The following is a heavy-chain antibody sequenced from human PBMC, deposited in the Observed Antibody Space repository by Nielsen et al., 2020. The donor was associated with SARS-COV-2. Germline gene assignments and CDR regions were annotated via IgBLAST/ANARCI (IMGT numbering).Heavy chain of an antibody. CDR1: GFTFSSYA. J-gene: IGHJ4*02. Sequence: GESLKISCAASGFTFSSYAMSWVRQAPGKGLEWVSAISGSGGSTYYADSVKGRFTISRDNSKNTLYLQMNSLRAEDTAVYYCAKDEVVPAAFFDYWGQGTLVTVSS. D-gene: IGHD2-2*01. CDR3: AKDEVVPAAFFDY. CDR2: ISGSGGST. V-gene: IGHV3-23*01.